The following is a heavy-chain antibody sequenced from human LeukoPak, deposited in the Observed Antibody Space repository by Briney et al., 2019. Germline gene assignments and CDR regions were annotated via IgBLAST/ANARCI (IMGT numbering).Heavy chain of an antibody. V-gene: IGHV3-74*01. CDR2: INSDGSST. CDR3: ARAHSYNYGDY. Sequence: GGSLRLSCAASGFTFSSYWMHWVRQAPGKGLVCVSCINSDGSSTTYADFVKGRFTISRDNAKNTLYLQMNSLRAEDTAVYYCARAHSYNYGDYWGQGTPVTVSS. D-gene: IGHD3-16*01. CDR1: GFTFSSYW. J-gene: IGHJ4*02.